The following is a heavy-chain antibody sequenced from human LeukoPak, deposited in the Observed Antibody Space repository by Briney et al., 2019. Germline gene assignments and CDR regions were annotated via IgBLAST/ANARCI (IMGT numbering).Heavy chain of an antibody. CDR2: INPNSGGT. Sequence: ASVKVSCKASGYTFTGYYMHWVRQAPGQGLEWMGWINPNSGGTNYAQKVQGRVTMTRDTSISTAYMELSRLRSDDTAVYYCARAGIAAAGTYNWFDPWGQGTLVTVSS. V-gene: IGHV1-2*02. CDR1: GYTFTGYY. CDR3: ARAGIAAAGTYNWFDP. D-gene: IGHD6-13*01. J-gene: IGHJ5*02.